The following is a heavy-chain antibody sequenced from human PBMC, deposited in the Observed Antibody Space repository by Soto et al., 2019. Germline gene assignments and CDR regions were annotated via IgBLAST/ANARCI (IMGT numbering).Heavy chain of an antibody. Sequence: EVQLLESGGGLVQPGGTLRLSCAASGFTFSSYAMNWVRQAPGKGLEWVSVISGSGGSSYYADSVKGRFTISRDNSKNTLYLQMKSLGAEDTAVYYCAKRASGSYFDYWGQGTRVTVSS. CDR1: GFTFSSYA. CDR2: ISGSGGSS. CDR3: AKRASGSYFDY. V-gene: IGHV3-23*01. D-gene: IGHD3-10*01. J-gene: IGHJ4*02.